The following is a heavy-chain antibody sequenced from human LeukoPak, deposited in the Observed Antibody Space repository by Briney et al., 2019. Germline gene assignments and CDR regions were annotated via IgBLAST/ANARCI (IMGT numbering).Heavy chain of an antibody. Sequence: SVKVSCTASGGTFSSYAISWVRQAPGQGLEWMGGIIPIFGTANYAQKFQGRVTITADESTSTAYMELSSLRSEDTAVYYCARVRGTYYYGSGSYYEPNYYFDYWGQGTLVTVSS. CDR1: GGTFSSYA. CDR2: IIPIFGTA. V-gene: IGHV1-69*13. D-gene: IGHD3-10*01. CDR3: ARVRGTYYYGSGSYYEPNYYFDY. J-gene: IGHJ4*02.